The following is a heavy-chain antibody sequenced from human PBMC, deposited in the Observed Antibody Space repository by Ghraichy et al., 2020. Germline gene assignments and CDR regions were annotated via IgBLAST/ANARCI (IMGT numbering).Heavy chain of an antibody. CDR2: IYTSGST. Sequence: ETLSLTCTVSGGSISSYYWSWIRQPPGKGLEWIGYIYTSGSTNYNPSLKSRVTISVDTSKNQFSLKLSSVTAADTAVYYCARQHRGYSYLDYWGQGTLVTVSS. V-gene: IGHV4-4*09. D-gene: IGHD5-12*01. CDR3: ARQHRGYSYLDY. CDR1: GGSISSYY. J-gene: IGHJ4*02.